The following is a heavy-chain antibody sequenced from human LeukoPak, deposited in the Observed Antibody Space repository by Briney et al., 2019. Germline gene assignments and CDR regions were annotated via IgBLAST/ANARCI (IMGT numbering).Heavy chain of an antibody. J-gene: IGHJ4*02. CDR2: IYSGGST. D-gene: IGHD1-26*01. Sequence: GGSLRLSCAASGFTFSSYSMNWVRQAPGKGLEWVSVIYSGGSTYYADSVKGRFTISRDNSKNTLYLQMNSLRAEDTAVYYCARLYSGSYLSPLNYFDYWGQGTLVTVSS. V-gene: IGHV3-66*01. CDR3: ARLYSGSYLSPLNYFDY. CDR1: GFTFSSYS.